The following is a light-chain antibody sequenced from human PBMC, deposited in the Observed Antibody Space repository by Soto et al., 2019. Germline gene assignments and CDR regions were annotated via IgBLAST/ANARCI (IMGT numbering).Light chain of an antibody. V-gene: IGKV1-9*01. Sequence: DIQLTQSPSSLSASVGDRVTITCRASQGIRSYLAWYQQKPGKAPKLLIYAASTLESGVPSRFSGSGSGTDFTLTISSLQPDDFATYYCQHYNSYSEAFGQGTKVDIK. CDR1: QGIRSY. CDR2: AAS. J-gene: IGKJ1*01. CDR3: QHYNSYSEA.